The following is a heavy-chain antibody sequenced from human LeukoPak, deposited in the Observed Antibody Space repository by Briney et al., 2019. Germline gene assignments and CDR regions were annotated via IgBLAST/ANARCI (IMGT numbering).Heavy chain of an antibody. D-gene: IGHD4-17*01. V-gene: IGHV3-23*01. CDR2: IRGGGGSA. Sequence: GGSLRLSCTASGFTFSAYAMMWVRQAPGKGPEWVSAIRGGGGSAFYADSVKGRFTISRDNSKYTLFLQMNSVKAEDTAVYYCARDPNGDYIGAFDMWGQGTMVTVSS. J-gene: IGHJ3*02. CDR1: GFTFSAYA. CDR3: ARDPNGDYIGAFDM.